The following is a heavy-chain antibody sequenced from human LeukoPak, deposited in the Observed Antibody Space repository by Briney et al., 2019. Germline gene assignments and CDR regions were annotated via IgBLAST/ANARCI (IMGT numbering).Heavy chain of an antibody. D-gene: IGHD3-22*01. CDR3: ARDRFRYDSSSYYYIFDY. V-gene: IGHV3-48*01. Sequence: GRSLRLSCAASGFTFSSYSMNWVRQAPGKGLEWVSYIASSDSTIYYADSVKGRFTISRDNAKNSLYLQMNSLRAEDTAVYYCARDRFRYDSSSYYYIFDYWGQGTLVTVSS. CDR1: GFTFSSYS. J-gene: IGHJ4*02. CDR2: IASSDSTI.